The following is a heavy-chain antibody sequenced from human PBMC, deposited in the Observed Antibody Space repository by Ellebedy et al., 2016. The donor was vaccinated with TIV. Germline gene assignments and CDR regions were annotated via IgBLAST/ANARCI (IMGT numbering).Heavy chain of an antibody. V-gene: IGHV3-23*01. CDR1: GFTFSGFA. D-gene: IGHD2-21*02. J-gene: IGHJ4*02. CDR3: AKDTIYGDSYWEFDN. Sequence: GESLKISCITSGFTFSGFAMSWIRQAPGRGLEWVSGILSHGRTTYYADSVKGRFTISRDNSGNTMYLQMSGLSADDTAIYYCAKDTIYGDSYWEFDNWGQGTQVTVSS. CDR2: ILSHGRTT.